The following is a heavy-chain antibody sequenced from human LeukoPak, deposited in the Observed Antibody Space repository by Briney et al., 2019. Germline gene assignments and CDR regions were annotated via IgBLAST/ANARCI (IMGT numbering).Heavy chain of an antibody. CDR3: ARHHDGGPKLRLDF. V-gene: IGHV4-59*08. CDR2: FHYSGST. Sequence: SETLSLTCRVSGASVSNYYWSWIRQAPGKGLEWIGFFHYSGSTNYNPSLNSRVTTSIDTSMNQLSLTLVSVTAADTAVYFCARHHDGGPKLRLDFWGLGVLVTVSS. J-gene: IGHJ4*02. CDR1: GASVSNYY. D-gene: IGHD2-15*01.